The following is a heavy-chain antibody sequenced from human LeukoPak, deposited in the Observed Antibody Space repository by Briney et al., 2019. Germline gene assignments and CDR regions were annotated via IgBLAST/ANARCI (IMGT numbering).Heavy chain of an antibody. CDR1: GGSISSSSYY. V-gene: IGHV4-61*05. CDR3: ARVGGYCSGGSCYDY. D-gene: IGHD2-15*01. Sequence: SETLSLTCTVSGGSISSSSYYWGWIRQPPGKGLEWIGYIYYSESTNYNPSLESRVTMSVDTSKNQFSLKLSSVTAADTAVYYCARVGGYCSGGSCYDYWGQGTLVIVSS. CDR2: IYYSEST. J-gene: IGHJ4*02.